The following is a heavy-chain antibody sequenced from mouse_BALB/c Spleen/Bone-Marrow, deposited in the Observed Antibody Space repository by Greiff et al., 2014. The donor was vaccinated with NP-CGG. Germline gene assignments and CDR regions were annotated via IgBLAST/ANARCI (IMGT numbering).Heavy chain of an antibody. D-gene: IGHD1-1*01. CDR2: IDPANGNT. CDR3: SRYYYDSTCFDY. V-gene: IGHV14-3*02. Sequence: LVESVAERVKPGASVKLSCTASGFNIKDTYMHWVRQRPEQGLEWIGRIDPANGNTKYDPKFQGKATITADTSSNTAYLQISRLTSEDTAVYYCSRYYYDSTCFDYWGQGTTLTVSS. J-gene: IGHJ2*01. CDR1: GFNIKDTY.